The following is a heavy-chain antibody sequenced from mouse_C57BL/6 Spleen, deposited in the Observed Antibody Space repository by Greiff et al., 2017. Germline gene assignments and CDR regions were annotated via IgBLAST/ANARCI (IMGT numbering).Heavy chain of an antibody. CDR1: GYTFTSYW. CDR2: IHPNSGST. J-gene: IGHJ3*01. Sequence: QVQLQQPGAELVKPGASVKLSCKASGYTFTSYWMHWVKQRPGQGLEWIGMIHPNSGSTNYNEKFKGKATLTVDKSSSTAYMQLSSLTSEDSAVYYCAREHYYGSSAAWFAYWGQGTLVTVAA. CDR3: AREHYYGSSAAWFAY. V-gene: IGHV1-64*01. D-gene: IGHD1-1*01.